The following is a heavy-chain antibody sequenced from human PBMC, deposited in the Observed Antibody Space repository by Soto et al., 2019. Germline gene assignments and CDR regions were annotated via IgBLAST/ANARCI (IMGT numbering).Heavy chain of an antibody. D-gene: IGHD2-15*01. CDR1: CYTFTNYG. CDR2: ISAYNGDT. CDR3: ARGPAGGLRGGVSY. V-gene: IGHV1-18*04. Sequence: ASVKVSCKTSCYTFTNYGITLVRQAPGQGLKWMGWISAYNGDTNYAQKFQGRVIMTTDTSTTTAYMELRSLRSDDTAVYYCARGPAGGLRGGVSYWGQGTLVTVSS. J-gene: IGHJ4*02.